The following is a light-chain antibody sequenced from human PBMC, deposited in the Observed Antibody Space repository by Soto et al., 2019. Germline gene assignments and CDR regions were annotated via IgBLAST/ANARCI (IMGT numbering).Light chain of an antibody. CDR1: QSVSSN. Sequence: EIVMTQSPATLSVSPGERATLSCRASQSVSSNLAWYQQKPGQAPRLLIYGASTSDTGIPARFSGSGSGTEFTLTISSLQSEDFALYYCQQYNNWPSYTVGQGTKLEIK. J-gene: IGKJ2*01. CDR2: GAS. V-gene: IGKV3-15*01. CDR3: QQYNNWPSYT.